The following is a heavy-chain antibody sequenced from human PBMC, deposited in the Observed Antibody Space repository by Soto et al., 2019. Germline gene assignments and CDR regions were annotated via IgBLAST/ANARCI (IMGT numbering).Heavy chain of an antibody. V-gene: IGHV1-46*01. CDR1: GGTFTNYA. CDR2: INPSGGTT. J-gene: IGHJ4*02. Sequence: ASVQVSCKASGGTFTNYAFSWVRQAPGQGLEWMGIINPSGGTTTYAQKFQGRVTTTRDTSTSTVYMELSSLRSEDTAVYYCARGPATAPDAYWGLGTLVTVSS. D-gene: IGHD2-2*01. CDR3: ARGPATAPDAY.